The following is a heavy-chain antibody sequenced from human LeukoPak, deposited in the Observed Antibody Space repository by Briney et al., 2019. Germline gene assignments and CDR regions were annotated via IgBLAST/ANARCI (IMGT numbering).Heavy chain of an antibody. D-gene: IGHD3-22*01. J-gene: IGHJ4*02. CDR2: IKQDGSEK. CDR1: GFTFSSYG. Sequence: GGSLRLSCAASGFTFSSYGMSWVRQAPGKGLEWVANIKQDGSEKYYVDSVKGRFTISRDNAKNSLYLQMNSLRAEDTAVYYCARSFFGPLWDSGGYYSYFDYWGQGTLVTVSS. V-gene: IGHV3-7*01. CDR3: ARSFFGPLWDSGGYYSYFDY.